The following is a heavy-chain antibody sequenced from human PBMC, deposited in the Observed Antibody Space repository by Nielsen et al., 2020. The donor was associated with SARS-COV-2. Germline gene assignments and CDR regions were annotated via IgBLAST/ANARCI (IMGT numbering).Heavy chain of an antibody. CDR1: GFTFDDYG. CDR3: ARDLDYYGMDV. CDR2: ISGSGGST. V-gene: IGHV3-23*01. J-gene: IGHJ6*02. Sequence: GGSLRLSCAASGFTFDDYGMSWVRQAPGKGLEWVSAISGSGGSTYYADSVKGRFTISSDNSKNTLYLQMNSLRAEATAVYYCARDLDYYGMDVWGQGTTVTVSS.